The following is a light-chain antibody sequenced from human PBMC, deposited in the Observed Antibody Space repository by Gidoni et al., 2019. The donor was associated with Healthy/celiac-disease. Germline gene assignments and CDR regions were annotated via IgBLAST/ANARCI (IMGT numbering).Light chain of an antibody. CDR3: QQYNNWPRT. J-gene: IGKJ1*01. Sequence: IVITQSPATLSVSRGERATLSCRASQSVRSTLAWYQQKPGQAPRLLIYGASSRATGIPAMFSGSGSGTEFTLTISSLQSEDFAGYYCQQYNNWPRTFGQGTKVEIK. CDR2: GAS. V-gene: IGKV3-15*01. CDR1: QSVRST.